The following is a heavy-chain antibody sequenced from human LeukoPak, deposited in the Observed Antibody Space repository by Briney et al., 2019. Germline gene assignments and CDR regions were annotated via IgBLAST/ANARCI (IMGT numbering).Heavy chain of an antibody. CDR3: ARFWYDSSGYYDKRKTTFDY. D-gene: IGHD3-22*01. V-gene: IGHV1-69*13. CDR2: IIPIFGTA. CDR1: GGTFSSNA. J-gene: IGHJ4*02. Sequence: ASVKVSCKASGGTFSSNAISWVRQAPGQGLEWMGGIIPIFGTANYAQKFQGRVTITADESTSTAYMELSSLRSEDTAVYYCARFWYDSSGYYDKRKTTFDYWGQGTLVTVSS.